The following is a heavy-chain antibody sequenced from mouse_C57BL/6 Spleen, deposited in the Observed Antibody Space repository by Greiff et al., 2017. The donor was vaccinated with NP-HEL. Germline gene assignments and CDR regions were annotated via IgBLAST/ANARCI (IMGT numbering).Heavy chain of an antibody. D-gene: IGHD1-1*01. CDR2: IRSKSNNYAT. Sequence: GGGLVQPKGSLKLSCAASGFSFNTYAMNWVRQAPGKGLEWVARIRSKSNNYATYYADSVKDRFTISRDDSESMLYLQMNNLKTEDTAMYYCVRQDYGRGYARDYWGQETSVTVSS. V-gene: IGHV10-1*01. J-gene: IGHJ4*01. CDR1: GFSFNTYA. CDR3: VRQDYGRGYARDY.